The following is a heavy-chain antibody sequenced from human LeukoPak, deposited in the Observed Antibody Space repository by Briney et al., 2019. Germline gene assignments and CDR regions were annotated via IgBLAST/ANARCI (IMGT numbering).Heavy chain of an antibody. D-gene: IGHD6-13*01. Sequence: RGSLRLSCSASGFTFSSNAMQWVRQAPGKGLEWVAVISYDGSKTYYADSVKDRFTISRDSSKSTLYLQMNSLRAEDTALYYCAGYSSSWSSFDYWGQGTLVTVSS. V-gene: IGHV3-30-3*01. CDR3: AGYSSSWSSFDY. CDR1: GFTFSSNA. CDR2: ISYDGSKT. J-gene: IGHJ4*02.